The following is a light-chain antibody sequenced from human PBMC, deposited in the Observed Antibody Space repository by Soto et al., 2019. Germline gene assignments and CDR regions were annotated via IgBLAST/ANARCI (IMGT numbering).Light chain of an antibody. CDR3: QQRSNWFT. CDR2: ETY. Sequence: EIVLTQSPATLSLSPGERATLSCRASQSVSSYLAWYQQKPGQAPRLLSYETYNRATGIPARFSGSGSGTDFTLTISSLEPEDFAVYYCQQRSNWFTFGQGTRLEIK. J-gene: IGKJ5*01. CDR1: QSVSSY. V-gene: IGKV3-11*01.